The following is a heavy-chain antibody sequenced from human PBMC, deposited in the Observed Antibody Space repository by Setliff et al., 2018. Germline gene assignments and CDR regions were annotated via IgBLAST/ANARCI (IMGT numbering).Heavy chain of an antibody. V-gene: IGHV1-69-2*01. J-gene: IGHJ5*02. CDR3: ATLSKYPYGSGSYMGIRWFDP. CDR1: GYTFTDYY. D-gene: IGHD3-10*01. CDR2: VDPEDGET. Sequence: GASVKVSCKASGYTFTDYYMHWVQQAPGKGLEWMGRVDPEDGETISAEKFQGRVTITADTSTDTAYMELISLRSEDTAVYYCATLSKYPYGSGSYMGIRWFDPWGQGTRVTVSS.